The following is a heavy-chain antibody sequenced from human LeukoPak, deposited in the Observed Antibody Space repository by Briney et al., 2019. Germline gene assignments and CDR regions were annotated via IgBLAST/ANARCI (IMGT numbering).Heavy chain of an antibody. D-gene: IGHD3-10*01. CDR3: AKIYGSGSYYTFDY. CDR1: GFTFSSYG. V-gene: IGHV3-30*18. J-gene: IGHJ4*02. Sequence: GGSLRLSCAASGFTFSSYGMHWVRQAPGKGLEWVAVISYDGSNKYYADSVKGRFTISRDNSNNTLSLQMNSLRAEDTAVYYCAKIYGSGSYYTFDYWGQGTLVTVSS. CDR2: ISYDGSNK.